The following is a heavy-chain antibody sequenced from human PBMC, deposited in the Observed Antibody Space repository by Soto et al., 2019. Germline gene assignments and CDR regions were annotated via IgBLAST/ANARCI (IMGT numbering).Heavy chain of an antibody. CDR1: GGTFSRYT. Sequence: GASVKVSCKASGGTFSRYTICWVRQAPGQGLEWMGWINAGNGNTKYSQKFQGRVTITRDTSASTAYMELSSLRSEDTAVYYCARSDGPLGDYWGQGTLVTVSS. CDR2: INAGNGNT. V-gene: IGHV1-3*01. CDR3: ARSDGPLGDY. J-gene: IGHJ4*02. D-gene: IGHD4-17*01.